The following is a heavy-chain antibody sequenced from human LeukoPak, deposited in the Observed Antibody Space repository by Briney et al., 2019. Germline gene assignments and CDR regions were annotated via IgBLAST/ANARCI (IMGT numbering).Heavy chain of an antibody. J-gene: IGHJ4*02. CDR1: GGSISSSSYY. Sequence: PSETLSLTCTVSGGSISSSSYYWGWIRQPPGKGLEWIGSIYYSGSTYYNPSLKSRVTISVDTSKNQFSLKLSSVPAADTAVYYCARHYYDSTGGGDYWGQGTLVTVSS. V-gene: IGHV4-39*07. CDR2: IYYSGST. CDR3: ARHYYDSTGGGDY. D-gene: IGHD3-22*01.